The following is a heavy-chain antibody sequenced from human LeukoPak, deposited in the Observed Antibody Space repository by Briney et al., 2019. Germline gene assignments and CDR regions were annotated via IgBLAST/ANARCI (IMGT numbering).Heavy chain of an antibody. CDR1: RGTISGYY. J-gene: IGHJ3*01. V-gene: IGHV4-59*01. CDR3: ARGGTEYRGIFDF. D-gene: IGHD2-2*01. CDR2: IYFSGET. Sequence: SETLSFTGTGSRGTISGYYWNWIPQPPGKALEWIGYIYFSGETNYNPSLKNRFTISLDTSKNQFSLKVRSVTAADTAFYDCARGGTEYRGIFDFWGKGTMVTVS.